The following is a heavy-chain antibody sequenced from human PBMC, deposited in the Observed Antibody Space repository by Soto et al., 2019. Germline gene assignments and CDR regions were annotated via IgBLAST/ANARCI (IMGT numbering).Heavy chain of an antibody. CDR3: ARWGGATVNNYYYYGMDV. Sequence: QVQLVQSGAEVKKPGSSVKVSCKASGGTFSSYAISWVRQAPGQGLEWMGGIIPIFGTANYAQKFQGRVTITADESTSTAYMELSSLRSEDTAVYYCARWGGATVNNYYYYGMDVWGQGTTVTVSS. V-gene: IGHV1-69*01. D-gene: IGHD4-17*01. J-gene: IGHJ6*02. CDR1: GGTFSSYA. CDR2: IIPIFGTA.